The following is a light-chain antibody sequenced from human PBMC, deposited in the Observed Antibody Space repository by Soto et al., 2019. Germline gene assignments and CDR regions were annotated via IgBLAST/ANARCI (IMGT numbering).Light chain of an antibody. V-gene: IGLV2-14*03. CDR2: DVS. CDR3: SSFAGSATLGVL. Sequence: QSALTQPASVSASPGQSITISCTGTASDVGGYNSVSWYQQLPGKAPRLMIYDVSNRPSGVSSRFSGSKSGSTASLTISGLQAEDEADYFCSSFAGSATLGVLFGGGTKVTVL. J-gene: IGLJ2*01. CDR1: ASDVGGYNS.